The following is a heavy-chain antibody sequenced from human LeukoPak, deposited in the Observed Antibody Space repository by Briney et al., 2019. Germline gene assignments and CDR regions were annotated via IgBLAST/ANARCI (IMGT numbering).Heavy chain of an antibody. CDR2: ISSSSNYI. CDR1: GFTFSSYS. CDR3: ARGGTMVRGAIAP. Sequence: GGSLRLSCAGSGFTFSSYSMNWVRQAPGKGLEWVSSISSSSNYIYYADSVKGRFTISRDNAKNSLYLQMNSLRAEDTAVYYCARGGTMVRGAIAPWGQGTLVTVSS. J-gene: IGHJ5*02. V-gene: IGHV3-21*01. D-gene: IGHD3-10*01.